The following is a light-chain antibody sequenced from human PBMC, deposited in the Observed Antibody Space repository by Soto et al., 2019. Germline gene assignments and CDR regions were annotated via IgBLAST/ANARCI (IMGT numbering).Light chain of an antibody. CDR3: QSYDSSNHYV. CDR1: SGSIASNY. CDR2: EDN. J-gene: IGLJ1*01. Sequence: NFMLTQPHSVSESPGKTVTISCTRSSGSIASNYVQWYQQRPGSAPTTVIYEDNQRPSGVPDRFSGSIDSSSNSASLTISGLKTEDEADYCCQSYDSSNHYVFGTGTKV. V-gene: IGLV6-57*04.